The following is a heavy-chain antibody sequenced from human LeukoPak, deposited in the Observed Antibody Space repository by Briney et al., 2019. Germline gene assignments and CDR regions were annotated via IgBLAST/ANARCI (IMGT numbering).Heavy chain of an antibody. CDR3: ARDLYYGSGSYYTPFDY. Sequence: SETLSLTCAVYGGSFSNDYWTWIRQPPGKGLEWIGEINHGETTNYNPSLKSRVTISVDTSKNQFSLKLSSVTAADTAVYYCARDLYYGSGSYYTPFDYWGQGTLVTVSS. D-gene: IGHD3-10*01. J-gene: IGHJ4*02. V-gene: IGHV4-34*01. CDR2: INHGETT. CDR1: GGSFSNDY.